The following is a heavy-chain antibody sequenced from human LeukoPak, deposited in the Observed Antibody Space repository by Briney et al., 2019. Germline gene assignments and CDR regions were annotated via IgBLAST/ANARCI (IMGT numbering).Heavy chain of an antibody. CDR2: ISYDGSNK. V-gene: IGHV3-30-3*01. J-gene: IGHJ6*02. CDR3: ARSLLGPARLPNYYYYGMDV. Sequence: GGSLRLSCAASGFTSSNYAMHWVRQAPGKGLEWVAVISYDGSNKYYADSVKGRFTISRDNSKNTLYLQMNSLRAEDTAVYYCARSLLGPARLPNYYYYGMDVWGQGTTVTVSS. D-gene: IGHD5-12*01. CDR1: GFTSSNYA.